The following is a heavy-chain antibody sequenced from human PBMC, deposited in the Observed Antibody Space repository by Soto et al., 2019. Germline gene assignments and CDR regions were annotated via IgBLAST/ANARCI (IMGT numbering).Heavy chain of an antibody. CDR3: ARGWGYDSNDYYYAY. D-gene: IGHD3-22*01. CDR1: GGTFSSYA. J-gene: IGHJ4*02. Sequence: QVQLVQSGAEVKKPGSSVKVSCKASGGTFSSYAISWVRQAPGQGLEWMGGIIPIFGTAHHAQKFQGRVTIIADESTSTVYMELSSLRSEDTAMYYCARGWGYDSNDYYYAYWGQGTLVIVSS. V-gene: IGHV1-69*01. CDR2: IIPIFGTA.